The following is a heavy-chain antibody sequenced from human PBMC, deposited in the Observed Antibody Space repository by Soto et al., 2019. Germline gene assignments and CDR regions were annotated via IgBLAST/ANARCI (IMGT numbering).Heavy chain of an antibody. CDR3: ARDYRYSSSWLRYFDY. V-gene: IGHV1-18*04. J-gene: IGHJ4*02. CDR2: ISAYNGNT. Sequence: QVQLVQSGAEVKKPGASVKVSCKASGYTFTSYGISWVLQAPGQGLEWMGWISAYNGNTHYAQKLQGIVTMTTDTSTSTAYMERRSLRSDDTAVYYCARDYRYSSSWLRYFDYWGQGTLVTVSS. CDR1: GYTFTSYG. D-gene: IGHD6-13*01.